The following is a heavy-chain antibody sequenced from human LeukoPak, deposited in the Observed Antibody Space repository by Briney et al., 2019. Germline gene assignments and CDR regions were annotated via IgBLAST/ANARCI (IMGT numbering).Heavy chain of an antibody. Sequence: PSETLSLTCAVYGGSFSGYYWSWLRQPPGKGLEWIGEINHSGSTNYNPSLKSRVTISVDTSKNQFSLKLSSVTAADTAVYYCARANPNSSSWYADYWGQGTLVTVSS. CDR1: GGSFSGYY. CDR2: INHSGST. J-gene: IGHJ4*02. V-gene: IGHV4-34*01. CDR3: ARANPNSSSWYADY. D-gene: IGHD6-13*01.